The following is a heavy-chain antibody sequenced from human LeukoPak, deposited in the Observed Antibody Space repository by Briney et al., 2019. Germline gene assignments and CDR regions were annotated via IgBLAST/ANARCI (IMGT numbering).Heavy chain of an antibody. CDR3: ARGPSSYFYMDV. Sequence: GGSLRLSCAGSGFTFSDYTMHWVRQGPGKGLEYVSAITANARSKYHANSVRGRFTISRDNSKDTLYLQMGSLRPEDTAVYYCARGPSSYFYMDVWGKGTTVTISS. CDR1: GFTFSDYT. CDR2: ITANARSK. V-gene: IGHV3-64*01. J-gene: IGHJ6*03.